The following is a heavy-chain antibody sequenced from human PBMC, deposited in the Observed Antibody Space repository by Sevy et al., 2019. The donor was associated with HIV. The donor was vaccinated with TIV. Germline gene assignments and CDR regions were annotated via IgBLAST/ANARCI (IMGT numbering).Heavy chain of an antibody. CDR3: VRSREPAHYDILTGGWFDP. Sequence: ASVKVSCKASGYTFTSYTISWVRQAPGQGLEWMGWIHGGNGNTEYSQKFQGRVTITRDTSASTTYMEVSSLRSEDTAVYYCVRSREPAHYDILTGGWFDPWGQGTLVTVSS. V-gene: IGHV1-3*01. J-gene: IGHJ5*02. CDR2: IHGGNGNT. D-gene: IGHD3-9*01. CDR1: GYTFTSYT.